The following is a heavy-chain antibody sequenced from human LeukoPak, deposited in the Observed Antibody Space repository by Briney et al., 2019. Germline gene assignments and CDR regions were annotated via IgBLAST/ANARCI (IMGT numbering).Heavy chain of an antibody. CDR1: GFIFSSYG. CDR3: AKLAKYFYGAETFYFFEH. Sequence: GGSLRLSCAASGFIFSSYGMHWVRQAPGKGLEWVAFIRYDGSKKYYADSVKGRFTISRDNSKNTLYLQMNSPRVEDTAVYYCAKLAKYFYGAETFYFFEHWGQGTPVTASS. D-gene: IGHD3-10*01. V-gene: IGHV3-30*02. CDR2: IRYDGSKK. J-gene: IGHJ4*02.